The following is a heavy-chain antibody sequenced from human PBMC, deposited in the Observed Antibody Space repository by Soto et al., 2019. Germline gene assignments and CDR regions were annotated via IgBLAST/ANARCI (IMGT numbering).Heavy chain of an antibody. D-gene: IGHD6-6*01. CDR2: IIPILGIA. CDR3: ARGRGYSSSGNPFDY. CDR1: GGTFSSYT. V-gene: IGHV1-69*02. J-gene: IGHJ4*02. Sequence: QVQLVHSGAEVKKPGSSVKVSCKASGGTFSSYTISWVRQAPGQGLEWMGRIIPILGIANYAQKFQGRVTITADKSTSTAYMELSSLRSEDTAVYYCARGRGYSSSGNPFDYWGQGTLVTVSS.